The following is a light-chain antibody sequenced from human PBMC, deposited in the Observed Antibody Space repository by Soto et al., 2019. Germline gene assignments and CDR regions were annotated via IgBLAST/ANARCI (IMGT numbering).Light chain of an antibody. CDR3: QQSFGPPYT. CDR2: ETS. V-gene: IGKV1-39*01. J-gene: IGKJ2*01. Sequence: DIQMTQSPSSLPASVGDRVTISFRARQSLGRRLTWYQQKPGEAPKLLLYETSNVQNGVPSRFSGSGSETDFTITINSLLPEDFAADYGQQSFGPPYTFGHGTKVE. CDR1: QSLGRR.